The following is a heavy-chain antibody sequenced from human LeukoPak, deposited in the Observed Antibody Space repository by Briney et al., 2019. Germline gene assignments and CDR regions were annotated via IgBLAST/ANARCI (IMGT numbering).Heavy chain of an antibody. J-gene: IGHJ4*02. V-gene: IGHV3-21*01. D-gene: IGHD6-19*01. CDR3: ARDREQWLVDY. CDR2: ISSSSSYI. CDR1: AFIFSGHW. Sequence: GGSLRLSCEGSAFIFSGHWMNWVRQAPGKGLEWVSSISSSSSYIYYADSVKGRFTISRDNAKNSLYLQMNSLRAEDTAVYYCARDREQWLVDYWGQGTLVTVSS.